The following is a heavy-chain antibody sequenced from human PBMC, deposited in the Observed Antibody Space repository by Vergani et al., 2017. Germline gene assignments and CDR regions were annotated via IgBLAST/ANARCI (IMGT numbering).Heavy chain of an antibody. D-gene: IGHD3-3*01. J-gene: IGHJ3*02. V-gene: IGHV1-69*01. Sequence: QVQLVQSGAEVKKPGSSVKVSCKASGGTFSSYAISWVRQAPGQGLEWMGGIIPIFGTANYAQKFQGRVTITADEYTSTAYMELSSLRSEDKAVYYCARGYDFWSGYSDAFDIWGQGTMVTVSS. CDR2: IIPIFGTA. CDR3: ARGYDFWSGYSDAFDI. CDR1: GGTFSSYA.